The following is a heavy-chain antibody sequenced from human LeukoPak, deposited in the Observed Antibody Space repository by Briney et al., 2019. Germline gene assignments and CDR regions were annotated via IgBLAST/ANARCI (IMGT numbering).Heavy chain of an antibody. V-gene: IGHV3-21*04. CDR2: ISSSSSYI. J-gene: IGHJ4*02. Sequence: GGSLRLSCAASGFTFSSYSMNWVRQAPGKGLEWVSSISSSSSYIYYADSVKGRFTISRDNATNSLYLQMNSLRAEDTAVYYCARDVGEYCSSTNCYASHYWGQGTLVTVSS. CDR3: ARDVGEYCSSTNCYASHY. D-gene: IGHD2-2*01. CDR1: GFTFSSYS.